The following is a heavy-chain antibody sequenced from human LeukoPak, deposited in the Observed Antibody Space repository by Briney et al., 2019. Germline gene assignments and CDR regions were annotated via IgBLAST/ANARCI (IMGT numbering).Heavy chain of an antibody. CDR3: AKGFDSSGYSTNDY. J-gene: IGHJ4*02. Sequence: SGGSLRLSYAASGFTFSSYAMSWVRQAPGKGLEWVSAISGSGGSTYYADSVKGRFTISRDNSKNTLYLQMNSLRAEDTAVYYCAKGFDSSGYSTNDYWGQGTLVTVSS. D-gene: IGHD3-22*01. CDR1: GFTFSSYA. CDR2: ISGSGGST. V-gene: IGHV3-23*01.